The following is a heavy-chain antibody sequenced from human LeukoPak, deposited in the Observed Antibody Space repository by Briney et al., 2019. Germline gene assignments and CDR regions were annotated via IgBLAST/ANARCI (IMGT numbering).Heavy chain of an antibody. D-gene: IGHD2-21*01. CDR2: ISSSSNYI. J-gene: IGHJ6*03. CDR3: ARVADYYSYMDV. CDR1: GFTVSSNY. V-gene: IGHV3-21*01. Sequence: GGSLRLSCAASGFTVSSNYMSWVRQAPGKGLEWVSFISSSSNYIYYADSVKGRFTISRDNAKNSLYLQMNSLRAEDTAVYFCARVADYYSYMDVWGKGTPVTVSS.